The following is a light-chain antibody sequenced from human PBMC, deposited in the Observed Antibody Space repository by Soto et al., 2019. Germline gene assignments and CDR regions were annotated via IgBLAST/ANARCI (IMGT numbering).Light chain of an antibody. CDR2: AAS. J-gene: IGKJ1*01. Sequence: DIPMTQSPSSLSASVGDRVTITCRASQSISNYLNWYQQKPGKAPKLLIYAASSLHGGVPSRFSGSGSGTDFTLTISSLQPEDFATYYCQQSYSSPETFGQGTKVEI. CDR1: QSISNY. CDR3: QQSYSSPET. V-gene: IGKV1-39*01.